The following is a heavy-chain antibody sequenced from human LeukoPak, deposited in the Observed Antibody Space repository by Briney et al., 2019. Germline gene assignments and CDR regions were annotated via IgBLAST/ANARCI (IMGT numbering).Heavy chain of an antibody. CDR3: AREGYSSSSEKAFDI. CDR1: GGTFSSYA. D-gene: IGHD6-6*01. J-gene: IGHJ3*02. CDR2: IIPIFGTA. Sequence: SVKVSCKASGGTFSSYAISWVRQAPGQGLEWMGGIIPIFGTANYAQKFQGRVTITTDESTSTAYMELSSLRSEDTAVYYCAREGYSSSSEKAFDIWGQGTMVTVSS. V-gene: IGHV1-69*05.